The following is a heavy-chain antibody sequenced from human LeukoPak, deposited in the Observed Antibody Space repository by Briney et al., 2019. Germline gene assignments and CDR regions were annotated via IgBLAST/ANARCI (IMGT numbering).Heavy chain of an antibody. V-gene: IGHV4-4*09. CDR2: IYGSGRT. CDR1: GVSINSHY. J-gene: IGHJ4*02. D-gene: IGHD6-19*01. Sequence: SETLSLTCTVSGVSINSHYLNWIRQPPGKGLEWIGYIYGSGRTNYNPSLKSRVTMSVDTSKNQFSLKLSSVTAADTAVYYCARVDGVAAGYWGQGTLVTVSS. CDR3: ARVDGVAAGY.